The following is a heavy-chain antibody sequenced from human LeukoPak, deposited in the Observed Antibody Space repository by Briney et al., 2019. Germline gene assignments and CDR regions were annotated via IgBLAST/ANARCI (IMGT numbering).Heavy chain of an antibody. Sequence: PGRSLRLSCAPSGYRFSSHGVHSVRQAPSNGMEWVADIWYDGGQKYYADSVKGRFTISRDNRENTGDLQMNSLRAEDTAVYYCARLYGGNSGYFDYWGPGTLVTVSS. V-gene: IGHV3-33*01. CDR2: IWYDGGQK. CDR1: GYRFSSHG. D-gene: IGHD4-23*01. J-gene: IGHJ4*02. CDR3: ARLYGGNSGYFDY.